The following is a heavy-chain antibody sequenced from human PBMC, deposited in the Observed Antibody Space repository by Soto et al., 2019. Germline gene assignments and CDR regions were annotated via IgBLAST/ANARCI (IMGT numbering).Heavy chain of an antibody. V-gene: IGHV3-74*01. D-gene: IGHD3-10*01. CDR3: ARWFTYGNFDYFDY. J-gene: IGHJ4*02. CDR1: GFTFSSDW. Sequence: GGSLRLSCAASGFTFSSDWMHWFRQAPGKGLVWVSRIDSGGRTTTYADSVKGRFTISRDNAKSTLYLQMNGLRAEDTALYYCARWFTYGNFDYFDYWGQGTQVTVSS. CDR2: IDSGGRTT.